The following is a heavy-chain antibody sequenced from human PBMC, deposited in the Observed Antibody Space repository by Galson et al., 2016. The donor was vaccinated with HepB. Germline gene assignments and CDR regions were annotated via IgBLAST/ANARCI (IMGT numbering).Heavy chain of an antibody. D-gene: IGHD3-10*01. J-gene: IGHJ1*01. CDR2: ITAGGEDF. V-gene: IGHV3-23*01. Sequence: SLRLSCAASGFTFSSWPMAWVRQAPGKGLEWLSAITAGGEDFFTADSVKDRFTISRDNSKNTLYLQMSSLRGDDTAIYYCATRGPRESTVGSGYFQAWGRGTRLIVSS. CDR3: ATRGPRESTVGSGYFQA. CDR1: GFTFSSWP.